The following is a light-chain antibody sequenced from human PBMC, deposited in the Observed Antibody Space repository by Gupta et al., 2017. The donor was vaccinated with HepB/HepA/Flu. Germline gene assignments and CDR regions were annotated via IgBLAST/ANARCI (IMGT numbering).Light chain of an antibody. J-gene: IGLJ2*01. CDR2: QDT. V-gene: IGLV3-1*01. Sequence: SYELPQPPSVSVPPGQTASISCSGDTLGDKYVSWYHQKPGQSPVLVIDQDTKRPAGIPGRFSGSNAGNTATLTISGTQAMDEADYFCQAGDSSTVVFGGGTKLTVL. CDR1: TLGDKY. CDR3: QAGDSSTVV.